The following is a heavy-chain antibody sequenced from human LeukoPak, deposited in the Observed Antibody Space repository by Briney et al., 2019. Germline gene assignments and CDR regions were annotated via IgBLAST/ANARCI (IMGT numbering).Heavy chain of an antibody. D-gene: IGHD4-23*01. Sequence: SETLSLTCAVSGVSISSGSYYWSWIRPPAGQGLEWSGRIYTSGGTNYNPSLKSRVTISVDTSKNQFSLKLSSVTAADTAVYYCARDARRRGGGNSLPAGYNWFDPWGQGTLVTVSS. J-gene: IGHJ5*02. CDR1: GVSISSGSYY. CDR3: ARDARRRGGGNSLPAGYNWFDP. V-gene: IGHV4-61*02. CDR2: IYTSGGT.